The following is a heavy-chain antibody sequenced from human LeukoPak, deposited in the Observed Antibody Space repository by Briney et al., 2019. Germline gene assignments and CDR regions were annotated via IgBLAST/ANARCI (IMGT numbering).Heavy chain of an antibody. Sequence: SETLSLTCTVSGGSISSSSYYWGWIRQPPGKGLGWIGSIYYSRSTYYNPSLKSRVTISADTSKNQFSLKLSSVTAADTAVYYCARAPTVTFFDYWGQGTLVTVSS. CDR2: IYYSRST. J-gene: IGHJ4*02. D-gene: IGHD4-17*01. V-gene: IGHV4-39*01. CDR1: GGSISSSSYY. CDR3: ARAPTVTFFDY.